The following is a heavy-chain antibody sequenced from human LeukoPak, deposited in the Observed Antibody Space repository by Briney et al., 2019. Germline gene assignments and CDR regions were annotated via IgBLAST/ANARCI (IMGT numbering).Heavy chain of an antibody. CDR3: ARWEAGMVYNWFDP. Sequence: SETLSLTCTVSGGSISSSSYYWGWIRQPPGKGLEWIGSIYYSGSTYYNPSLKSRVTTSVDTSKNQFSLKLSSVTAADTAVYYCARWEAGMVYNWFDPWGQGTLVTVSS. J-gene: IGHJ5*02. V-gene: IGHV4-39*01. D-gene: IGHD3-3*01. CDR1: GGSISSSSYY. CDR2: IYYSGST.